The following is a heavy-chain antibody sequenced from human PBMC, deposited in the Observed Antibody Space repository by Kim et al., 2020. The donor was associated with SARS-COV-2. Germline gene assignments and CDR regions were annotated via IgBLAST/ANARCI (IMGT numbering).Heavy chain of an antibody. CDR3: ARGANTLSAFDL. J-gene: IGHJ3*01. CDR2: T. Sequence: TKDAERCPGRVTMTRNTSISTVYMELSRLKSDDTAVYYCARGANTLSAFDLWGQGTMVTVSS. V-gene: IGHV1-2*02.